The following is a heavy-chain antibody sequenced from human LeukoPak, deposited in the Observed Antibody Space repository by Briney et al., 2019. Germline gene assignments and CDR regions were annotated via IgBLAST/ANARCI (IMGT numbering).Heavy chain of an antibody. CDR3: AKDRDSCFQH. CDR1: GFTFSSYA. J-gene: IGHJ1*01. CDR2: ISGSGGST. V-gene: IGHV3-23*01. D-gene: IGHD2-15*01. Sequence: GGSLRLSCAASGFTFSSYAMSWVRQAPGMGLKGVSAISGSGGSTYYADSVKGRFTISRDNSKNTLYLQMNSLRAEDTAVYYCAKDRDSCFQHWGQGTLVTVSS.